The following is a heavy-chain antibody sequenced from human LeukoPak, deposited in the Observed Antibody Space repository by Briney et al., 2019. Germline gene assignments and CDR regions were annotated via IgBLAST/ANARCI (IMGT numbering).Heavy chain of an antibody. Sequence: SETLSLTCTVSGGSISSATYYWGWIRQPPGKGLEWIGSIYHSGSTYYNPSLKSRVTISVDTSKNQFSLRLSSLTAADTALYCCARDRKYYYHMDVWGNGTSVTVSS. CDR2: IYHSGST. V-gene: IGHV4-39*07. J-gene: IGHJ6*03. D-gene: IGHD1-14*01. CDR3: ARDRKYYYHMDV. CDR1: GGSISSATYY.